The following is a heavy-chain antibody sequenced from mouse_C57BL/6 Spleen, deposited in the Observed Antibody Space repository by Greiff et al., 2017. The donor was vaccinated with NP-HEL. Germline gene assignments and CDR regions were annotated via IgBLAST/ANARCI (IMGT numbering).Heavy chain of an antibody. D-gene: IGHD1-1*01. Sequence: QVQLQQSGPELVKPGASVKISCKASGYAFSSSWMNWVKQRPGKGLEWIGRIYPGDGDTNYNGKFKGKATLTADKSSSTAHMQLISLTSEDFAVYFCARGYGISFDYWGQGTTLTVSS. CDR3: ARGYGISFDY. V-gene: IGHV1-82*01. CDR1: GYAFSSSW. CDR2: IYPGDGDT. J-gene: IGHJ2*01.